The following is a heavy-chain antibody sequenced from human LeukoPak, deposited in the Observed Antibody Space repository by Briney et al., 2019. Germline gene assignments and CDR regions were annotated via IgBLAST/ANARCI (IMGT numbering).Heavy chain of an antibody. J-gene: IGHJ4*02. CDR3: AKGYSSGWYDADFDS. CDR1: GFTFSSYV. D-gene: IGHD6-13*01. CDR2: ISGSGGSI. Sequence: GGSLRLSCAASGFTFSSYVMSWVRQAPGKGLEWVAAISGSGGSIYYADSVKGRSTISRDNSKDTLYLQMNSLRAEDTAVYYCAKGYSSGWYDADFDSWGPGTLVTVSS. V-gene: IGHV3-23*01.